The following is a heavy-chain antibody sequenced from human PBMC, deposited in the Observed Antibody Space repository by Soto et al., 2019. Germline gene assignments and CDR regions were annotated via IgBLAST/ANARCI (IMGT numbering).Heavy chain of an antibody. V-gene: IGHV3-30*18. CDR2: ISYDGSFV. D-gene: IGHD1-1*01. J-gene: IGHJ6*02. CDR3: AKERGRNRNFAMDV. Sequence: PGGSLRLSCVVSGLTFSDYGFHWVRQAPGKGLDWVAAISYDGSFVYYADSVRGRFTISRDNSRNTLDLQMNTLMHEDTAVYYCAKERGRNRNFAMDVWGQGTSVTVSS. CDR1: GLTFSDYG.